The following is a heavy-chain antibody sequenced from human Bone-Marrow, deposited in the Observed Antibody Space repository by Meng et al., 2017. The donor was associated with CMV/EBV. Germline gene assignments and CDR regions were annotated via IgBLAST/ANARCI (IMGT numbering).Heavy chain of an antibody. Sequence: SVKVSCKASGGTFSSYAISWVRQAPGQGLEWMGGIIPILGIANYAQKFQGRVTITADKSTSTAYMELSSLRAEDTAVYYCARVAAAGRLLSLHFDYWGQGTLVTVSS. CDR3: ARVAAAGRLLSLHFDY. D-gene: IGHD6-13*01. J-gene: IGHJ4*02. CDR2: IIPILGIA. CDR1: GGTFSSYA. V-gene: IGHV1-69*10.